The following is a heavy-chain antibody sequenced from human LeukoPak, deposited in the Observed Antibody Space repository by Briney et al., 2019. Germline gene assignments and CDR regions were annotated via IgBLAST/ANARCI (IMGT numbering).Heavy chain of an antibody. V-gene: IGHV1-2*06. CDR3: ARDYCSSTSCLFDY. Sequence: GASVKVSCKASGYTFTGYHMHWVGQAPGQGLEWMGRINPNSGDTNYAQNFQGRVTMTRDTSISTAYMELSRLRSDDTAVYYCARDYCSSTSCLFDYWGQGTLVTVSS. J-gene: IGHJ4*02. CDR1: GYTFTGYH. D-gene: IGHD2-2*01. CDR2: INPNSGDT.